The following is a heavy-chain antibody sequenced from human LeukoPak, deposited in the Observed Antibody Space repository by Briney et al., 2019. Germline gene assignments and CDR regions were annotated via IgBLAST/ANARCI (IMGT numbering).Heavy chain of an antibody. CDR2: INPNSGGT. CDR1: GYTFTGYY. Sequence: ASVKVSCKASGYTFTGYYMHWVRQAPGQGLEWMGWINPNSGGTNYAQKFQGRVTMTRDTSISTAYMELSRLRSDDTAVYYCARGHDSSGYYPGLEFDYWGQGTLVTVSS. D-gene: IGHD3-22*01. V-gene: IGHV1-2*02. J-gene: IGHJ4*02. CDR3: ARGHDSSGYYPGLEFDY.